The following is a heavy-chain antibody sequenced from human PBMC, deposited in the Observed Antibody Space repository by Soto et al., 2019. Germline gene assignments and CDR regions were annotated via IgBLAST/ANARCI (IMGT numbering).Heavy chain of an antibody. CDR1: GGSLSGYY. V-gene: IGHV4-34*09. D-gene: IGHD3-22*01. Sequence: SETLSLTCAVNGGSLSGYYWSWIRQSPGKGLEWIGYIYYSGNTYYNPSLKSRVTISVDTSKSQFSLRLSSVTAADTAVYYCARALPDTSGYYHYFDLWGQGNLVTVSS. J-gene: IGHJ4*02. CDR3: ARALPDTSGYYHYFDL. CDR2: IYYSGNT.